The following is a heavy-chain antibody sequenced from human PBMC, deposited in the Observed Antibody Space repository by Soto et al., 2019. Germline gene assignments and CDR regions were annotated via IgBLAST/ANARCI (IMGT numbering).Heavy chain of an antibody. CDR3: AGDLVRRHNGKDV. V-gene: IGHV1-46*01. Sequence: QVELVQSGAEVKKPGASVKISCKASGYTFTTYFMHWVRQAPGQGLEWMGIINPTGGSTTYAEKFQGRVTMTRDTSTTTGYMELTSLRSDDTAVYYCAGDLVRRHNGKDVWGQRTTVTVTS. J-gene: IGHJ6*02. CDR1: GYTFTTYF. CDR2: INPTGGST.